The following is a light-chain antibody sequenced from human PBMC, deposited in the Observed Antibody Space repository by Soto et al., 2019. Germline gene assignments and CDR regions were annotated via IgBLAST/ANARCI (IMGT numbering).Light chain of an antibody. CDR3: MQALQSPFT. CDR1: QSLLHINGDTY. CDR2: LGS. J-gene: IGKJ3*01. V-gene: IGKV2-28*01. Sequence: EIVMTQSPLSLPVTPGEPASISCRSSQSLLHINGDTYLDWYLQKPGQSPQLLIYLGSNRASGVPDRFRGSGSGTDFTLKISRVEAEDVGVYYCMQALQSPFTFGPGTKVDIK.